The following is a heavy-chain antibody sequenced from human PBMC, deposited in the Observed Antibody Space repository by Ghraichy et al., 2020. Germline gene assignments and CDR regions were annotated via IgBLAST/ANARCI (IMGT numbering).Heavy chain of an antibody. CDR2: ISYDGSNR. CDR3: ARDRDLRYGASEVDY. CDR1: GFTFSPYA. D-gene: IGHD1-1*01. J-gene: IGHJ4*02. V-gene: IGHV3-30*04. Sequence: LSLTCAASGFTFSPYAMHWVRQAPGKGLEWVAVISYDGSNRYFADSVKGRFTISRDNSKNTLYLQMNSLRTEDTAVYYCARDRDLRYGASEVDYWGLGTLVTVA.